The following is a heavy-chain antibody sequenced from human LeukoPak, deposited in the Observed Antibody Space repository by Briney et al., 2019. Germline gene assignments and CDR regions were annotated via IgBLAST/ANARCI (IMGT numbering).Heavy chain of an antibody. CDR1: GYTFTRYY. CDR2: INPNSGGT. V-gene: IGHV1-2*02. CDR3: ARTSKVNLIDY. J-gene: IGHJ4*02. Sequence: ASVKVSCTASGYTFTRYYMHWVRQAPGRGLEWMGWINPNSGGTNYAQKFQGRVTMTRDTSISTAYMELSRLRSDDTAVYYCARTSKVNLIDYWGQGTLVTVSS. D-gene: IGHD4-23*01.